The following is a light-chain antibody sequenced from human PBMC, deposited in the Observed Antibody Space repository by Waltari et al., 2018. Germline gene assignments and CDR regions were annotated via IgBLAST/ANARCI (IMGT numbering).Light chain of an antibody. CDR2: GTS. J-gene: IGKJ1*01. CDR1: RSVGRS. V-gene: IGKV3-20*01. Sequence: EILLTQSPGTLSLSPGEGATLSCRASRSVGRSLAWYQHKPGTPPRLLICGTSNRATRIPDRCSGGGSGTDFSLTITRLEPEDVAVYYCQHYVSLPVTFGQGTKVEIK. CDR3: QHYVSLPVT.